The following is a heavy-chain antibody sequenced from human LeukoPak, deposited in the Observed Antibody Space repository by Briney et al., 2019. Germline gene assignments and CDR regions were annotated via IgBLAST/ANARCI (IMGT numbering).Heavy chain of an antibody. CDR1: GGTFSSYA. J-gene: IGHJ4*02. V-gene: IGHV1-69*01. D-gene: IGHD2-8*01. Sequence: SVQVSCKASGGTFSSYAISWVRQAPGQGLEWMGGIIPIFGTANYAQKFQGRVTITADESTSTAYMELSSLRSEDTAVYYCARARIMRGVLPDYWGQGTLVTVSS. CDR2: IIPIFGTA. CDR3: ARARIMRGVLPDY.